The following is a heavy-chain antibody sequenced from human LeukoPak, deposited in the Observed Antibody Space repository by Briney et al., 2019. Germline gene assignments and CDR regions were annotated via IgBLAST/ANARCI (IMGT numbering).Heavy chain of an antibody. D-gene: IGHD2-2*01. Sequence: GESLKISCKGSGYSFTSYWIGWVRQMPGQGLEWMGIIYPGDSDTRYSPYFPGQVTISAEKSISTAYLTWSSLTASDTAMPSCARTKPRGRGVQPNTGFDPWGQGTLVTVSS. J-gene: IGHJ5*02. CDR2: IYPGDSDT. V-gene: IGHV5-51*01. CDR3: ARTKPRGRGVQPNTGFDP. CDR1: GYSFTSYW.